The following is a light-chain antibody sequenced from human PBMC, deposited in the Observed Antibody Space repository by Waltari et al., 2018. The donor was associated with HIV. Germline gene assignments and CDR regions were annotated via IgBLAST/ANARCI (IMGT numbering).Light chain of an antibody. CDR2: DVS. Sequence: QSALTQPASVSGSPGQSITLSCTGTRRDVRSYNFASWYQQHPGKAPKLMIYDVSSRPSGVSDRFSGSKSGNTASLTISGLQAEDEADYYCGSYTSSSTLVFGGGTKLTVL. V-gene: IGLV2-14*03. CDR3: GSYTSSSTLV. CDR1: RRDVRSYNF. J-gene: IGLJ3*02.